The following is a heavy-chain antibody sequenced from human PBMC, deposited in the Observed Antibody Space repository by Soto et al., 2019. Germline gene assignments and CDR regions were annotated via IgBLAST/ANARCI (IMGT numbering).Heavy chain of an antibody. Sequence: EVQLVESGGGLVKPGGSLRLSCAASGFSFSDAWLNWVRQAPGKGLEWVGRVKSKTDGETADYATFVKGRFTISRDDSIHALYLQMNSLKTEDTAVYYCAAERAYFHDTNGYLSIDFWGQGTLVTVSS. D-gene: IGHD3-22*01. J-gene: IGHJ4*02. CDR3: AAERAYFHDTNGYLSIDF. V-gene: IGHV3-15*07. CDR2: VKSKTDGETA. CDR1: GFSFSDAW.